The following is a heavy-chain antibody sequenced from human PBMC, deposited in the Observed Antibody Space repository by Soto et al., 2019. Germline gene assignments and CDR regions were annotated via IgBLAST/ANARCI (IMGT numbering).Heavy chain of an antibody. CDR3: ARQGIGGAADW. CDR1: GYTFTSHW. D-gene: IGHD6-13*01. Sequence: GESLKISCEGSGYTFTSHWVGWVRQMPGKGLEWMGIIYPGDSDTRYSPSFQGQVTISADKSSSTAYLQWSSLKASDTAMYYCARQGIGGAADWWGQGTPVTVSS. CDR2: IYPGDSDT. J-gene: IGHJ4*02. V-gene: IGHV5-51*01.